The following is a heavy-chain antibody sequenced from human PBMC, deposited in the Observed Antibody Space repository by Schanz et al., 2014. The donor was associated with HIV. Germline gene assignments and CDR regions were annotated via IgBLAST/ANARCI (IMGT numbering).Heavy chain of an antibody. CDR1: GGSISSGGYY. J-gene: IGHJ2*01. V-gene: IGHV4-31*03. CDR3: VRGIASTGGDYWHFDL. Sequence: QVQLQESGPGLVKPSQTLSLTCTVSGGSISSGGYYWSWIRQHPGKGLEWIGYIYYSGSTYYNPSLKSRVTMSLGTAKEGFSLKLSSVTAADTAVYYCVRGIASTGGDYWHFDLWGRGTLVTV. D-gene: IGHD6-13*01. CDR2: IYYSGST.